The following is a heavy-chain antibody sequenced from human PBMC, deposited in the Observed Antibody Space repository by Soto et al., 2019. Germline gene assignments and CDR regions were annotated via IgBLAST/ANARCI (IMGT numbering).Heavy chain of an antibody. CDR2: IYYSGST. CDR3: ASPHYYDSSGYYYPPFDY. D-gene: IGHD3-22*01. J-gene: IGHJ4*02. Sequence: PSETLSLTCTVSGGSISSSSYYWGWIRQPPGKGLEWIGSIYYSGSTYYNPSLKSRVTISVDTSKNQFSLKLSSVTAADTAVYYCASPHYYDSSGYYYPPFDYWGQGTLVTVSS. CDR1: GGSISSSSYY. V-gene: IGHV4-39*01.